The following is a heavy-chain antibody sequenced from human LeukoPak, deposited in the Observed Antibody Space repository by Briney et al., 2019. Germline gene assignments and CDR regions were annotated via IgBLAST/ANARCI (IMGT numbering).Heavy chain of an antibody. CDR1: GYSFTSYW. V-gene: IGHV5-51*01. Sequence: GESLKISCKGSGYSFTSYWIGWVRQMPGKGLEWMGSIYPDDSDTRYSPSFEGQVIISVDKSISTAYLQWSSLKASDTATYYCARHGHCTNGVCYSNYYYYMDVWGKGTTVTVSS. CDR2: IYPDDSDT. D-gene: IGHD2-8*01. J-gene: IGHJ6*03. CDR3: ARHGHCTNGVCYSNYYYYMDV.